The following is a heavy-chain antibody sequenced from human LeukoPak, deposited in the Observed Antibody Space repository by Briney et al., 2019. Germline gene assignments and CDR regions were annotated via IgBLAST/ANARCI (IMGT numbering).Heavy chain of an antibody. CDR2: IRGRSDTT. J-gene: IGHJ4*02. D-gene: IGHD2-15*01. V-gene: IGHV3-48*04. CDR1: GFTFTMFS. Sequence: GGSLRLSCAASGFTFTMFSMNWLRQAPGKGLEWIAFIRGRSDTTYYADSVQGRFTISRDNAKNSLYLQMNSLRAEDTAVYYCARGPDQVGWGQGTLVTVSS. CDR3: ARGPDQVG.